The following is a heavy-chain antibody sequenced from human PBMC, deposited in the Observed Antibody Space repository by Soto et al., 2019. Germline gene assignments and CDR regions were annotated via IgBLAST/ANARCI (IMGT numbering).Heavy chain of an antibody. CDR1: GFTFSNYA. J-gene: IGHJ4*02. Sequence: EVQLLESGGGLVQPGGSLRLSCAASGFTFSNYAMNWVRQAPGKGLEWVSVISDSGGSTYYADSVKGRFTISRDNSKNTLYLHMNSLTAEDTAVYYCAKDGFSGSEKYYCDYWGQGTLVTVSS. CDR3: AKDGFSGSEKYYCDY. CDR2: ISDSGGST. D-gene: IGHD3-10*01. V-gene: IGHV3-23*01.